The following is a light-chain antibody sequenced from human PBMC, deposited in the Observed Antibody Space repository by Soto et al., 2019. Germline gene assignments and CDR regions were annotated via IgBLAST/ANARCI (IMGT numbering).Light chain of an antibody. J-gene: IGKJ1*01. CDR3: QQYGSSPLT. CDR1: RSVGTF. V-gene: IGKV3-20*01. Sequence: EIVLTQSPGTLSLSPGERATLSCRASRSVGTFLAWYQQKPVQAPRLLIYGASSSANVIPDRFSFSVSGTDFTLIISRLEAEDFSVYYFQQYGSSPLTVGQGTKGDFK. CDR2: GAS.